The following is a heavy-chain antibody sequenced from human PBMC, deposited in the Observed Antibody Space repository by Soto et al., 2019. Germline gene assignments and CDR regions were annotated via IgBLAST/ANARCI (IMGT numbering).Heavy chain of an antibody. Sequence: QVQLQESGPGLVKPSGTLSLTCAVSGASISSDNRWTWVRQPPGEGLEWIGEIAQSGTTKYNPSLASRVTISVDKSENQFSLRLTSMTAADTAVYYCAKTVPAALRLYYFFGLDVWGQGTTVTVSS. V-gene: IGHV4-4*02. CDR3: AKTVPAALRLYYFFGLDV. J-gene: IGHJ6*02. CDR1: GASISSDNR. CDR2: IAQSGTT. D-gene: IGHD2-15*01.